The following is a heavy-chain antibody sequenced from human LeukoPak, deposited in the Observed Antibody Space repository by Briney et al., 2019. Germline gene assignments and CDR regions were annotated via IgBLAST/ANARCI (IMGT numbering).Heavy chain of an antibody. J-gene: IGHJ6*02. CDR3: ARAGGGGSGSYSRNYYYYYGMDV. Sequence: GASVKVSCKASGYTFTSYGISWVRQAPGQGLEWMGWISAYNGNTNYAQKLQGRVTMTTDTSTSTAYMELRSLRSDDTAVYYCARAGGGGSGSYSRNYYYYYGMDVWGQGTTVTVSS. V-gene: IGHV1-18*01. CDR1: GYTFTSYG. CDR2: ISAYNGNT. D-gene: IGHD3-10*01.